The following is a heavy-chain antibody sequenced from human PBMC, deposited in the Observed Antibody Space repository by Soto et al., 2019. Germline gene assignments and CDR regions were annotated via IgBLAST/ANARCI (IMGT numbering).Heavy chain of an antibody. CDR1: GFTFSSHW. V-gene: IGHV3-74*01. CDR2: INSDGSST. J-gene: IGHJ4*02. Sequence: EVQLVESGGGLVQPGGSLRLSCAASGFTFSSHWMHWVRQAPGKGLVWVSRINSDGSSTNYADFVKGRFSISRDNAKNTLYLQVNSLRVEDTAVYYCARSAGWVPADWGQGTLVTVSS. CDR3: ARSAGWVPAD. D-gene: IGHD6-13*01.